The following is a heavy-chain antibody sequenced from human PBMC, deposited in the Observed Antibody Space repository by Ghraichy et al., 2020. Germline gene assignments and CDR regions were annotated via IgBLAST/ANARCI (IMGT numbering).Heavy chain of an antibody. V-gene: IGHV3-23*01. Sequence: ETLSLTCAASGFTFSSYAMSWVRQAPGKGLEWVSGISGSGDITSYADSVKGRFTISRDTSKNTLFLQMNSLRAEDTAVFYCTKGYGIAVAGTLFDYWGQGTLVTVSS. J-gene: IGHJ4*02. CDR3: TKGYGIAVAGTLFDY. D-gene: IGHD6-19*01. CDR1: GFTFSSYA. CDR2: ISGSGDIT.